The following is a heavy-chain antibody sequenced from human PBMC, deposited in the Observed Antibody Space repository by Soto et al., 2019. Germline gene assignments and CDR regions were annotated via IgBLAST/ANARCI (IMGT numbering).Heavy chain of an antibody. CDR3: ARHLGKGYCSGGSCYDAFDI. Sequence: PSETLSLTCTVSGGSISSSSYYWGWIRQPPGKGLEWIGSIYYSGSTYYNPSLKSRVTISVDTSKNQFSLKLSSVTAADTAVYYFARHLGKGYCSGGSCYDAFDIWGQGTMVTVSS. CDR2: IYYSGST. D-gene: IGHD2-15*01. CDR1: GGSISSSSYY. J-gene: IGHJ3*02. V-gene: IGHV4-39*01.